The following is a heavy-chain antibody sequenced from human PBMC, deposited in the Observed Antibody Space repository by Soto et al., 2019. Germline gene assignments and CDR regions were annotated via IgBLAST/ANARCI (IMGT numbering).Heavy chain of an antibody. CDR1: GYSFSFYG. Sequence: GASVKVSCKASGYSFSFYGINWVRQAPGQGLEWMGWINPSDGNRNFAQKFEDRVTMTTATSTNTVFLELRSLKSDDTAIYYCARDQSWHDLVWWFDPWGQGTLVTVSS. J-gene: IGHJ5*02. CDR2: INPSDGNR. D-gene: IGHD1-1*01. V-gene: IGHV1-18*01. CDR3: ARDQSWHDLVWWFDP.